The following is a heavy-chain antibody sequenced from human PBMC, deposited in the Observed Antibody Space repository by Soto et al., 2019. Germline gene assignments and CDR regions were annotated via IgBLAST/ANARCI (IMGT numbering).Heavy chain of an antibody. Sequence: EVQLVESGGALVQPGGSLRLSCAASGFTFSTYWMNWVRQAPGKGLEWVAYIKQDGGEKNYMDSVKGRFTISRDNTKNSLYLQMSGLGAADTALYYCARQEIGWGDFHYYGMDVWGQGTTVTVSS. D-gene: IGHD7-27*01. J-gene: IGHJ6*02. V-gene: IGHV3-7*05. CDR3: ARQEIGWGDFHYYGMDV. CDR1: GFTFSTYW. CDR2: IKQDGGEK.